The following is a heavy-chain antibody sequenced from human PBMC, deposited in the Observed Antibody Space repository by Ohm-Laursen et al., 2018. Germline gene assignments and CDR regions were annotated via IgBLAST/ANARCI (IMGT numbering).Heavy chain of an antibody. CDR3: TRGGFQGPFDI. Sequence: SLRLSCAASGFTFGDYGMHWVRQGPGKGLEWVSGISWNSDTLEYANSVKGRFTISRDNAKNSLYLRVNSLRAEDTAVYYCTRGGFQGPFDIWGQGTMVTVSS. J-gene: IGHJ3*02. D-gene: IGHD5-12*01. CDR2: ISWNSDTL. V-gene: IGHV3-9*01. CDR1: GFTFGDYG.